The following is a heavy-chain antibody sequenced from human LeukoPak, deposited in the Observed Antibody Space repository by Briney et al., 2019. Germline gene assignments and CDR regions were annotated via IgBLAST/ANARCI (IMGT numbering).Heavy chain of an antibody. Sequence: SVNVSCNASGATLSVHVISWVRHAPGHGLEWMGGIIPLKGTSKLTQKLQDRATISADESTNTVYMEVRSLRSEVTALYYCATYDVLTGFEYWGQGTLVIVSS. CDR1: GATLSVHV. D-gene: IGHD3-9*01. V-gene: IGHV1-69*01. CDR3: ATYDVLTGFEY. CDR2: IIPLKGTS. J-gene: IGHJ4*02.